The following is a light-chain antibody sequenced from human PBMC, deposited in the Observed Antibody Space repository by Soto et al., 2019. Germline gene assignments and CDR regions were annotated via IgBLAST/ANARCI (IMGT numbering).Light chain of an antibody. J-gene: IGKJ5*01. CDR1: QGISNY. Sequence: DIQMTQSPSSLSASVGVRVTITCQASQGISNYLNWYQQKPGKGPELLIYDASNLETGVPSRFSGSGSGTDFTFTINSLQPEDFATYYCQQYESLPPTFGQGTRLEIK. V-gene: IGKV1-33*01. CDR3: QQYESLPPT. CDR2: DAS.